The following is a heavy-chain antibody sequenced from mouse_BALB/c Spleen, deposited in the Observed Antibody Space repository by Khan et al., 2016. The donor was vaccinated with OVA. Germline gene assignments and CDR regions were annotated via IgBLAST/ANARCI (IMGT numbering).Heavy chain of an antibody. Sequence: VQLKQSGAELVKPGASVKLSCTASGFNIKDTYMHWVKQRPEQGLEWTGRIDPANGNTKSDPKFQGKATITADTSSNTAYLHLSSLTSEDTAVYYCARDYWDVFAYWGQGTLVTVSA. D-gene: IGHD4-1*01. CDR1: GFNIKDTY. CDR2: IDPANGNT. CDR3: ARDYWDVFAY. J-gene: IGHJ3*01. V-gene: IGHV14-3*02.